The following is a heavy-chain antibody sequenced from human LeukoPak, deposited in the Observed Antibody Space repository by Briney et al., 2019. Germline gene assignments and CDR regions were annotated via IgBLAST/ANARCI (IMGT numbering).Heavy chain of an antibody. Sequence: SAPALVKPTQTLTLTCTFSGFSLNTSGMCMTWIRQPPGKALEWLARIDWDGDKYYNTSLKTRLTISKDTSKNQVVLTMTNMDPVDTATYYCARIPGRSYSGLGSSHDAFDVWGQGTMVTVSS. CDR2: IDWDGDK. V-gene: IGHV2-70*11. CDR3: ARIPGRSYSGLGSSHDAFDV. D-gene: IGHD3-10*01. CDR1: GFSLNTSGMC. J-gene: IGHJ3*01.